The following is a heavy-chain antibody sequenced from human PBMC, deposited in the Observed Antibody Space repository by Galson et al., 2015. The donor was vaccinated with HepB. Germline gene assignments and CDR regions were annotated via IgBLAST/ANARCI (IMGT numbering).Heavy chain of an antibody. V-gene: IGHV3-48*02. J-gene: IGHJ2*01. D-gene: IGHD3-10*01. CDR1: GFTFSSYT. CDR3: ARIYFGSGSSSAYWYFEL. Sequence: SLRLSCAASGFTFSSYTMNWVRQAPGKGLESVSYISSTGTPMYYADSAKGRFTISRDNAQNSLYLQMNRLRDEDTAVHYCARIYFGSGSSSAYWYFELWGRGALVTVAS. CDR2: ISSTGTPM.